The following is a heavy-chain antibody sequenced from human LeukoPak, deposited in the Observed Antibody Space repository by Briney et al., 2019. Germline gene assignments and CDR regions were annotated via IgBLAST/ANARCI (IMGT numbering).Heavy chain of an antibody. D-gene: IGHD6-6*01. CDR3: ARDQYSSSSGFDY. CDR2: IYYSGST. J-gene: IGHJ4*02. V-gene: IGHV4-31*03. Sequence: PSQTLSLTCTVSGGSISSGGYYWSWIRQHPGKGLEWIGYIYYSGSTYYNPSLKSRVTMSVDTSKNQFSLKLSSVTAADTAVYYCARDQYSSSSGFDYWGQGTLVTVSS. CDR1: GGSISSGGYY.